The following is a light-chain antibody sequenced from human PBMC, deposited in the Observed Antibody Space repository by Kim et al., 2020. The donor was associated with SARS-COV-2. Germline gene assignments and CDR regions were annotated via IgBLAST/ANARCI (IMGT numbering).Light chain of an antibody. J-gene: IGKJ4*01. V-gene: IGKV1-39*01. CDR3: QQSYSTPLT. CDR1: QSISSY. CDR2: AAS. Sequence: SASVGDKVTITCRASQSISSYLNWYQQKPGKAPKLLIYAASSLQSGVPSRFSGSGSGTDFTLTISSLQPEDFATYYCQQSYSTPLTFGGGTKVEI.